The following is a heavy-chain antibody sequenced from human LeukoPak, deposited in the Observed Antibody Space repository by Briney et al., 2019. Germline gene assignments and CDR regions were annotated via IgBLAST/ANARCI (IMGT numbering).Heavy chain of an antibody. CDR2: ISGSGTNV. D-gene: IGHD3/OR15-3a*01. J-gene: IGHJ4*02. CDR1: GFTFSSYA. V-gene: IGHV3-23*01. CDR3: AKDLSASVDWSMDY. Sequence: GGSLRLSCAASGFTFSSYAMSWVRQAPGKGLEWVSTISGSGTNVHQADSVKGRFTISRDNSRSTVYLQMNSLRADDTAVYYCAKDLSASVDWSMDYWGQGTLVTVSS.